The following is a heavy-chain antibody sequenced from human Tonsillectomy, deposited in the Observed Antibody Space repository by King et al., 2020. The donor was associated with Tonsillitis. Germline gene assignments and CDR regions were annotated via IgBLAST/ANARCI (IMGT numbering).Heavy chain of an antibody. CDR2: IYSSGSL. CDR1: GGSTSSSNYY. Sequence: PLQESCPGLVKPSETLSLTCTVSGGSTSSSNYYWGWIRQPPGKGLEWIGSIYSSGSLYYNPSLKSRVTISVDTSKNQFSLKLSSVTAADTAVYYCAGYSGSYDYWGQGTLVTVSS. CDR3: AGYSGSYDY. D-gene: IGHD1-26*01. J-gene: IGHJ4*02. V-gene: IGHV4-39*01.